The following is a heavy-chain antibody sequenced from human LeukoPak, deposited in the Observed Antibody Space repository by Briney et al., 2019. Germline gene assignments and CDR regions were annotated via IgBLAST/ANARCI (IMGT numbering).Heavy chain of an antibody. V-gene: IGHV4-30-2*01. CDR1: GGSISSGGYS. J-gene: IGHJ4*02. Sequence: PSETLSLTCAVSGGSISSGGYSWSWIRQPPGKGLEWIGYIYHSGSTYYNPSLKSRVTISVDRSKNQFSLKLSSVTAADTAVYYCARGPLAVGHSYYFDYWGQGTLVTVSS. CDR3: ARGPLAVGHSYYFDY. CDR2: IYHSGST. D-gene: IGHD6-19*01.